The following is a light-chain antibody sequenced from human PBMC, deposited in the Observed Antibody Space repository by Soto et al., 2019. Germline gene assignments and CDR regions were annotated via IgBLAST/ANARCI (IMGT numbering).Light chain of an antibody. V-gene: IGKV1-5*01. CDR3: QQYLTYST. J-gene: IGKJ1*01. CDR1: QSLSNW. CDR2: DAS. Sequence: DIQMTQSPSTLSASLGDRVTITCRASQSLSNWLAWYQQESGKAPKLLIYDASTLVRGVPPRFSGSGSGTEYTLTISSLQPDDRATYYCQQYLTYSTFGQGTTVEI.